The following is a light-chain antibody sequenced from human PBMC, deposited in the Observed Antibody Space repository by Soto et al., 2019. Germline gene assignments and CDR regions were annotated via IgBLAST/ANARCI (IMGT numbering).Light chain of an antibody. J-gene: IGKJ4*01. CDR3: QQRSNWPLT. CDR2: DAS. CDR1: QSVSSY. Sequence: IMMTQSPVTLSVSPGERATIYCRASQSVSSYLAWYQQKPGQAPRVIIYDASNRATGIPARFSGSGSGTDCTLTISSLEPEDVAVYYCQQRSNWPLTLGGGTKVDI. V-gene: IGKV3-11*01.